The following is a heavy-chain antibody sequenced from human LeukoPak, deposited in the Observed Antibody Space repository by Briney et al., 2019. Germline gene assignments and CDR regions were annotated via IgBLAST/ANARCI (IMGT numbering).Heavy chain of an antibody. CDR1: GDYVSRSDSY. Sequence: SETLSLTCSVSGDYVSRSDSYWDWIRQPPGKGLEWIVTIYYSGRTYYTPSLKRRVTMSVDPSNNQFSLTLRPVTAADTAVYYCARRRYYDGSGYLEWGQGTLLSVPS. V-gene: IGHV4-39*01. J-gene: IGHJ1*01. CDR3: ARRRYYDGSGYLE. D-gene: IGHD3-22*01. CDR2: IYYSGRT.